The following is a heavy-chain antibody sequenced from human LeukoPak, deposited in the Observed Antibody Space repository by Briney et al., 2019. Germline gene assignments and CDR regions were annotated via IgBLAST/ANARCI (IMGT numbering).Heavy chain of an antibody. CDR3: ACARRDIAVAGHRFDY. CDR2: ISAYNGNT. Sequence: GASVKVSCKSSGYTFTIYGISWVRQPPGQGLELMGLISAYNGNTNYAQKLQVRVTMTTDTSTSTAYMELRSLRSEAEAVYVCACARRDIAVAGHRFDYWGQGTLVTVSS. V-gene: IGHV1-18*04. D-gene: IGHD6-19*01. J-gene: IGHJ4*02. CDR1: GYTFTIYG.